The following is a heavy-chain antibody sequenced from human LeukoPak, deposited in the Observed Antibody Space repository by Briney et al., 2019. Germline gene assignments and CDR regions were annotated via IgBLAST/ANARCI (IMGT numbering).Heavy chain of an antibody. J-gene: IGHJ4*02. CDR2: IYYSGST. CDR1: GGSISSSSYY. Sequence: SETLSLTCTVSGGSISSSSYYWGWIRQPPGKGLEWIGSIYYSGSTYYNPSLKSRVTISVDTSKNQFSLKLSSVTAADTAVYYCARQRRAVAGTSGMDFDYWGQGTLVTVSS. D-gene: IGHD6-19*01. CDR3: ARQRRAVAGTSGMDFDY. V-gene: IGHV4-39*01.